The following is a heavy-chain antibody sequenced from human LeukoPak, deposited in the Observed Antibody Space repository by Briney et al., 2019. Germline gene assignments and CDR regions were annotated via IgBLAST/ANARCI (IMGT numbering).Heavy chain of an antibody. V-gene: IGHV3-23*01. D-gene: IGHD1-7*01. CDR3: AKRCGNYDPYFDY. CDR2: IGGSNGIT. J-gene: IGHJ4*02. CDR1: RFTFNSYA. Sequence: GGSLRLSCAASRFTFNSYAMSWVRQAPGKGLEWVSVIGGSNGITFYVGSVKGRFTISRDNSKNTLYLQMNSLRAEDTAVYYCAKRCGNYDPYFDYWGQGTLVTVSS.